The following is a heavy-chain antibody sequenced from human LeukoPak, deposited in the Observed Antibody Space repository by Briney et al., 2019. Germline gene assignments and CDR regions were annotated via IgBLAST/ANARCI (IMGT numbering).Heavy chain of an antibody. J-gene: IGHJ4*02. CDR2: INPNSGGT. V-gene: IGHV1-2*02. CDR1: GYTFTGYY. CDR3: ARPYDTSGYYPFDY. Sequence: GASVKVSCKASGYTFTGYYMHWVRQAPGQGLEWMGWINPNSGGTNYAQKFQGRVTMTRDTSISTAYMELSRLRSDDTAVYYCARPYDTSGYYPFDYWGQGTLVTVSS. D-gene: IGHD3-22*01.